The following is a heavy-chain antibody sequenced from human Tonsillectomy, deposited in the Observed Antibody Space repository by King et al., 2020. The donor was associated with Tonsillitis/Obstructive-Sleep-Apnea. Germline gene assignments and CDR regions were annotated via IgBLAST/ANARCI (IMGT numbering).Heavy chain of an antibody. Sequence: QLVQSGAEVKKPGESLRISCKDSGNSFTTDWISWVRQMPGKGLEWMGRIDLSDSYIKYSPSFQGHVTISADKPISTAYLQWSSLKASDNAMYYCARLIEENGMDGWGQGTTVTVSS. D-gene: IGHD2/OR15-2a*01. CDR3: ARLIEENGMDG. V-gene: IGHV5-10-1*03. J-gene: IGHJ6*02. CDR1: GNSFTTDW. CDR2: IDLSDSYI.